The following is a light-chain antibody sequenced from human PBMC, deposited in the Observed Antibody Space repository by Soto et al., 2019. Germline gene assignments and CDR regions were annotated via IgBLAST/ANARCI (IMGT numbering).Light chain of an antibody. CDR1: QSISNY. J-gene: IGKJ1*01. Sequence: DIQMTQSPSSLSASLGDRVTITCRASQSISNYLNWYQQKPGKAPELLIYAASSLQSGVPSRFSGSGSGTDFTLTISSLQPEDVATYYCQKYNSARWTFGQGTKVDI. CDR2: AAS. V-gene: IGKV1-39*01. CDR3: QKYNSARWT.